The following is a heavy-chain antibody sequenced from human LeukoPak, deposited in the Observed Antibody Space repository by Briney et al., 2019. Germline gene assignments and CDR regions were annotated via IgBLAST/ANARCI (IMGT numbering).Heavy chain of an antibody. D-gene: IGHD6-6*01. CDR3: ARALYSSSPWDY. J-gene: IGHJ4*02. V-gene: IGHV1-46*01. Sequence: ASVKVSCKASGYTFTSYYIHWVRQAPGQGLEWMGIISPSGGSTSYAQKFQGRVTMTRDTSTSTVYMELSSLGSEDTAVYYCARALYSSSPWDYWGQGTLVTVSS. CDR2: ISPSGGST. CDR1: GYTFTSYY.